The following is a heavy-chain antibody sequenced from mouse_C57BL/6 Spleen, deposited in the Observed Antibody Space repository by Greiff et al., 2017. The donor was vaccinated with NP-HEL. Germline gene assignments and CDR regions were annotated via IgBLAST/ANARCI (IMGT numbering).Heavy chain of an antibody. CDR3: ARRNSNYDAMDY. J-gene: IGHJ4*01. V-gene: IGHV1-42*01. CDR2: INPSTGGT. Sequence: EVKLQQSGPELVKPGASVKISCKASGYSFTGYYMNWVKQSPEKSLEWIGEINPSTGGTTYNQKFKAKATLTVDKSSSTAYMQLKSLTSEDSAVYYCARRNSNYDAMDYWGQGTSVTVSS. D-gene: IGHD2-5*01. CDR1: GYSFTGYY.